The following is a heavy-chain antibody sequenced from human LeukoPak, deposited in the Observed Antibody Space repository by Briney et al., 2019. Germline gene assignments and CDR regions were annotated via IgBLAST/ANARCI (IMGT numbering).Heavy chain of an antibody. CDR1: GITVSKYW. CDR2: IHSDGSTT. CDR3: TRDANHYGGMDV. V-gene: IGHV3-74*01. Sequence: GGSLRLTCAASGITVSKYWMHWVRQVPGKGLVWVSRIHSDGSTTDYADSVKGRFTITRDSAKNTLYLEINSLRVEDTAVYYCTRDANHYGGMDVWGQGTTVTVSS. J-gene: IGHJ6*02.